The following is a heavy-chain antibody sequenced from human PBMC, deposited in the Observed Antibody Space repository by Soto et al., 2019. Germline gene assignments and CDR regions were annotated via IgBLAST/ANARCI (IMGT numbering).Heavy chain of an antibody. Sequence: EVQLVESGGGLVQPGGSLRLSCAASGFTFSSYSMNWVRQAPGKGLEWVSYISSSSSTIYYADSVKGRFTISRDNAKNSLYLQMNSLRDEDTAVYYCARERWLQWDLLDYWDQGTLVTVSS. J-gene: IGHJ4*02. D-gene: IGHD1-26*01. CDR2: ISSSSSTI. V-gene: IGHV3-48*02. CDR3: ARERWLQWDLLDY. CDR1: GFTFSSYS.